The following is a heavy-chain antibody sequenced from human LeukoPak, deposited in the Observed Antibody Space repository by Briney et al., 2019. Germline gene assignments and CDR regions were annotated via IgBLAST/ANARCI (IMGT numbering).Heavy chain of an antibody. CDR1: GGSISSYY. Sequence: PSETLSLTCTVSGGSISSYYWSWIRQPPGKGLEWIGYIYYSGSTYYNPSLKSRVTISVDTSKNQFSLKLSSVTAADTAVYYCARARYYYDSSGYTNWFDPWGQGTLVTVSS. D-gene: IGHD3-22*01. J-gene: IGHJ5*02. V-gene: IGHV4-59*12. CDR2: IYYSGST. CDR3: ARARYYYDSSGYTNWFDP.